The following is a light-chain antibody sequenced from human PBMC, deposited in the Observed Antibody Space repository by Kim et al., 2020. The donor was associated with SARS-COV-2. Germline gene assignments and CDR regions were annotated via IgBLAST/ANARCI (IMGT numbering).Light chain of an antibody. CDR1: SANSGSNT. Sequence: RVRKSCDGSSANSGSNTVNWYQQHQGTAPKLLSYSNNQRPSGVPDRLSGSKSGTSASLAISGLQYEDEADYYCAAWDDSLNGSVVFGGGTQLTVL. CDR3: AAWDDSLNGSVV. CDR2: SNN. J-gene: IGLJ2*01. V-gene: IGLV1-44*01.